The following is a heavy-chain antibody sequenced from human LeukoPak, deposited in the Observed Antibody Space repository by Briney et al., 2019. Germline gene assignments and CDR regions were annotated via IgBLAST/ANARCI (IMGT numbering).Heavy chain of an antibody. J-gene: IGHJ3*02. V-gene: IGHV1-3*01. CDR2: INAGSGNT. CDR3: ASPDDYDAFDI. CDR1: GYTFTSYA. Sequence: ASVKVSCKASGYTFTSYAMHWVRQAPGQRLEWMGWINAGSGNTKYSQKFQGRVTITRDTSASTAYMELSSLRSEDTAVYYCASPDDYDAFDIWGQGTMVTVSS. D-gene: IGHD4-11*01.